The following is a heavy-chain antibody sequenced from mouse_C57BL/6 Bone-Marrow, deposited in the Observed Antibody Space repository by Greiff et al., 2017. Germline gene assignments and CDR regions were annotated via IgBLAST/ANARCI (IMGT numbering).Heavy chain of an antibody. J-gene: IGHJ2*01. CDR1: GYTFTSYW. V-gene: IGHV1-72*01. CDR3: AREGYYYGPSRNYFDY. Sequence: QVQLQQPGAELVKPGASVKLSCKASGYTFTSYWMHWVKQRPGRGLEWIGRIDPKSGGTKYNEKFKSKATLTVDKPSSTAYMQLSSLTSEDSAVYYCAREGYYYGPSRNYFDYWGQGTTLTVSS. CDR2: IDPKSGGT. D-gene: IGHD1-1*01.